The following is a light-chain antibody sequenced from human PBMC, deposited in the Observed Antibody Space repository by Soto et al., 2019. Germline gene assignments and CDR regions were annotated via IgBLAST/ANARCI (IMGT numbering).Light chain of an antibody. V-gene: IGKV1-39*01. J-gene: IGKJ1*01. CDR1: QGISTY. Sequence: MSQSPSSLSASVGDRVTITCRASQGISTYLNWYQQKPGKAPKLLIYAASSLQSGVPSRFSGSGSETDFTLTISSLQPEDFATYSCQQSYSTTWTFGQGTKVDIK. CDR2: AAS. CDR3: QQSYSTTWT.